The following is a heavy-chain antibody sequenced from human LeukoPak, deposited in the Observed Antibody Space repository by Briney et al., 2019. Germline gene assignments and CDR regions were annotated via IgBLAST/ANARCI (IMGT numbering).Heavy chain of an antibody. CDR1: GFTFSTYT. CDR2: ITSSSDYI. CDR3: ATLSSAGGSGDVFDI. Sequence: PGGSLRLSCAASGFTFSTYTMNWVRQSPGKGLGWVSSITSSSDYIYYADSVKGRFTISRDNAKNSLYLHMNSLRAEDMAVYYCATLSSAGGSGDVFDIWGQGTMVTVSS. V-gene: IGHV3-21*01. D-gene: IGHD2-15*01. J-gene: IGHJ3*02.